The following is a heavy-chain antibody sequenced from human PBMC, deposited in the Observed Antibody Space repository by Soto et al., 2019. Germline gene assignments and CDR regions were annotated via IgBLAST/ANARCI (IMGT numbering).Heavy chain of an antibody. CDR2: IYSGGST. J-gene: IGHJ4*02. D-gene: IGHD1-1*01. CDR3: ARDPNPEENDYNWWGPSPSKPGTLGY. Sequence: EVQLVESGGGLVQPGGSLRLSCAASGFTVSSNYMSWVRQAPGKGLEWVSVIYSGGSTYYADSVKGRFTISRDNSKNTLYLQMNSLRAEDTAVYYCARDPNPEENDYNWWGPSPSKPGTLGYWGQGTLVTVSS. CDR1: GFTVSSNY. V-gene: IGHV3-66*01.